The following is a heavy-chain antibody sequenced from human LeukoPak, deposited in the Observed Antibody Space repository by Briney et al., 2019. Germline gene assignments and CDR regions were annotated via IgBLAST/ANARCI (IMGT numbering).Heavy chain of an antibody. CDR3: ARGLYSYGELNY. D-gene: IGHD5-18*01. J-gene: IGHJ4*02. V-gene: IGHV3-7*01. CDR1: GVTFSSYW. CDR2: IKQDGSEK. Sequence: GGSLRLSCAASGVTFSSYWMSWVRQAPGKGLEWVANIKQDGSEKYYVASVKGRFTISRDNAKNSLYLQMNSLRAEDTAVYYCARGLYSYGELNYWGQGTLVTVSS.